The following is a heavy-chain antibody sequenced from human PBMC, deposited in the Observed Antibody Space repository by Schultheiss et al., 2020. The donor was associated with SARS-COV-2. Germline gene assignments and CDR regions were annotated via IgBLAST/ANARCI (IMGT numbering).Heavy chain of an antibody. Sequence: SETLSLTCAVSGGSISSSNWWSWVRQPPGKGLEWIGEIYHSGSTNYNPSLKSRVAMSVDMSKSHFSLKLSSVTAADTAVYYCARGDYGSGSYYFDYWGQGALVTVSS. CDR1: GGSISSSNW. CDR3: ARGDYGSGSYYFDY. V-gene: IGHV4-4*02. D-gene: IGHD3-10*01. CDR2: IYHSGST. J-gene: IGHJ4*02.